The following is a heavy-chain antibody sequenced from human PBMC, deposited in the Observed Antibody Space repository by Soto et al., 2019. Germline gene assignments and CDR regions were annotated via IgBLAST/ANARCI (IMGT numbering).Heavy chain of an antibody. D-gene: IGHD6-13*01. CDR2: IYYSGST. J-gene: IGHJ3*02. CDR1: GGSISSGGYY. V-gene: IGHV4-31*03. CDR3: ARAVGRVHYSHSSAAPGAFDI. Sequence: TLSLTCTVSGGSISSGGYYWSWIRQHPGKGLEWIGYIYYSGSTYYNPSLKSRVTISVDTSKNQFSLKLSSVTAADTAVYYCARAVGRVHYSHSSAAPGAFDIWGQGTMVTVSS.